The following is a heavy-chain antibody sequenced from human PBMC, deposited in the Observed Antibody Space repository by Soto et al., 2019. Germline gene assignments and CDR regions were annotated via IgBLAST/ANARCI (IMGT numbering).Heavy chain of an antibody. V-gene: IGHV4-30-4*01. J-gene: IGHJ6*02. CDR1: GGSIRGVDYY. Sequence: SQTLSLTSTVSGGSIRGVDYYRSWIRQPPGKGLEWIGYIYYSGSTYYNPSLKSRVTISVDTSKNQFSLKLSSVTAADTAVYYCARYRIAAAGRVVFYYYGMDVWGQGTTVTVSS. D-gene: IGHD6-13*01. CDR3: ARYRIAAAGRVVFYYYGMDV. CDR2: IYYSGST.